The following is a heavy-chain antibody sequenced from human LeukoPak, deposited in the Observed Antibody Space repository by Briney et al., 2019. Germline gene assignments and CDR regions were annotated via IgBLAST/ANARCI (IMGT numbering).Heavy chain of an antibody. V-gene: IGHV4-59*01. CDR2: IYYSGST. Sequence: SETLSLTCAVYGGSFSGYYWSWIRQPPGKGLEWIGYIYYSGSTNYNPSLKSRVTISVDTSKSQFSLKLSSVTAADTAVYYCARTYYDILTGYYHSWFDPWGQGTLVTVSS. J-gene: IGHJ5*02. CDR3: ARTYYDILTGYYHSWFDP. CDR1: GGSFSGYY. D-gene: IGHD3-9*01.